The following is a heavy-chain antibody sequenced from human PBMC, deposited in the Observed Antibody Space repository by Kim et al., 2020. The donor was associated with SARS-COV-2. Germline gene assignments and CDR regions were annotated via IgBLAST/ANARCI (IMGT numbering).Heavy chain of an antibody. V-gene: IGHV3-73*01. CDR3: TRVPGTPLVFWDALDI. CDR2: IRSKANSYET. D-gene: IGHD1-1*01. Sequence: GGSLRLSCAASGFTFSGSAMHWVRQASGKGLEWVGRIRSKANSYETAYAASVKGRFTTSRNDSKNTAYLQLNSLKTEDTAVYFCTRVPGTPLVFWDALDIWGQGTMVTVSS. J-gene: IGHJ3*02. CDR1: GFTFSGSA.